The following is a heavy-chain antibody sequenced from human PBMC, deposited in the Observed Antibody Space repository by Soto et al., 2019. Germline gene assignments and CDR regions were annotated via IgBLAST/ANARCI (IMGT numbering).Heavy chain of an antibody. Sequence: QVQLVQSGAEVKKPGASVRVTCKTSGYTFTDYDVSWVRQASGQGLEWMGWMSPNSGKTGYVEKFQGRVTMTANTSLSTAYMELHSLRSEDTAIYFCARGRIGAAFWGQGTLVTVPS. CDR1: GYTFTDYD. CDR3: ARGRIGAAF. CDR2: MSPNSGKT. V-gene: IGHV1-8*01. J-gene: IGHJ4*02. D-gene: IGHD2-15*01.